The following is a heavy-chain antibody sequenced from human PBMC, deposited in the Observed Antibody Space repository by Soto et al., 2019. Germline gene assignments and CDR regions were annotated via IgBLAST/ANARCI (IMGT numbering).Heavy chain of an antibody. D-gene: IGHD6-19*01. V-gene: IGHV3-23*01. Sequence: EVQLLESGGGLVQPGGSLRLSCAASGFSFRNYAMSWVRQPPGKGVEWVSSIHGNGGGTYYADSVKGRFTVSRDDSKETLYLPLSSLRVDDTAVYYCAKDAVAVNGFWDWFDPWGQGTLVTVSS. CDR1: GFSFRNYA. CDR3: AKDAVAVNGFWDWFDP. CDR2: IHGNGGGT. J-gene: IGHJ5*02.